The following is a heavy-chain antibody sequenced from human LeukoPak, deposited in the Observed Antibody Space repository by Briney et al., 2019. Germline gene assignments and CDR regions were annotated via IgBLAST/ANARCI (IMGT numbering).Heavy chain of an antibody. Sequence: PGGSLRLSCAASGFSFSSYWMTWVRQAPGKGLEWVANIKEDGSEKNYVDSVAGRFIISRDNAKNSVLLQMNSLRVEDTAVYYCARDKRGHHYWGQGTLVTVSS. V-gene: IGHV3-7*01. D-gene: IGHD2-15*01. J-gene: IGHJ4*02. CDR2: IKEDGSEK. CDR1: GFSFSSYW. CDR3: ARDKRGHHY.